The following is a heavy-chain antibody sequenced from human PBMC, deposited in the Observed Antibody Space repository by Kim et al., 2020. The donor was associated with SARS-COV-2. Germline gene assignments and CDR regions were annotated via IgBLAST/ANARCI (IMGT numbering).Heavy chain of an antibody. CDR3: TTAGLVLLWFGELRPDGMDV. Sequence: GGSLRLSCAASGFTFSNAWMSWVRQAPGKGLEWVGRIKSKTDGGTTDYAAPVKGRFTISRDDSKNTLYLQMNSLKTEDTAVYYCTTAGLVLLWFGELRPDGMDVWGQGTTVTVSS. V-gene: IGHV3-15*01. CDR2: IKSKTDGGTT. CDR1: GFTFSNAW. D-gene: IGHD3-10*01. J-gene: IGHJ6*02.